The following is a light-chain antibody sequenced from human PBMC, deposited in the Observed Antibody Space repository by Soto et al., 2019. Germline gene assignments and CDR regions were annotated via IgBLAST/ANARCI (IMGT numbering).Light chain of an antibody. Sequence: QSVLTRPASVSGSPGQSITISCTGTSSDLAIYNYVSWYQQQPGKAPKLMIYQVTNRPSGVSNRFSGSRSGNTASLTISALQAEDDLHYYCSSYTESSTYVFGTGSTVRVL. CDR2: QVT. J-gene: IGLJ1*01. V-gene: IGLV2-14*01. CDR1: SSDLAIYNY. CDR3: SSYTESSTYV.